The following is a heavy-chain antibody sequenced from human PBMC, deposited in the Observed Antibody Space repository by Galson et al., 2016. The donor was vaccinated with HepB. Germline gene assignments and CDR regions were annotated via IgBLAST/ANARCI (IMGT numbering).Heavy chain of an antibody. J-gene: IGHJ3*01. V-gene: IGHV4-61*01. CDR3: AGENFPVDALDV. Sequence: ETLSLTCTVSGDSVNRGSYFWAWIRQTPGKGLEWIGNIHDRGSTNYNPSLKSRVTISGDTSKKEFSLKLTSVTAADTAVYYCAGENFPVDALDVWGQGRKVTVSS. CDR2: IHDRGST. CDR1: GDSVNRGSYF.